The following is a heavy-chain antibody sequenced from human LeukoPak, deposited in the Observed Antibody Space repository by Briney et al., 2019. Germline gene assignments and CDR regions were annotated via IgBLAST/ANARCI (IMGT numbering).Heavy chain of an antibody. V-gene: IGHV4-59*01. J-gene: IGHJ5*02. CDR2: IYYSGST. Sequence: SETLSLTCTVSGGSISSYYWSSIRQPPGERLEWIGYIYYSGSTNYNPPLKSRLTISVDTSKYPFSLKLSSVTAADTVVYYCARQYHRQVWFDPWGQGTLVTVSS. D-gene: IGHD1-14*01. CDR1: GGSISSYY. CDR3: ARQYHRQVWFDP.